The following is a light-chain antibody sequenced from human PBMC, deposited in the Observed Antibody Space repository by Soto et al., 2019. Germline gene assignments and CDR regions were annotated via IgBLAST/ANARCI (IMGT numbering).Light chain of an antibody. CDR3: QQYSFSLPYT. V-gene: IGKV3-20*01. CDR1: QSVSSSS. CDR2: GAS. J-gene: IGKJ2*01. Sequence: EIVLTQSPGTLSLSPGERATLSCRASQSVSSSSLAWYQQKPGQAPRLLIYGASSRATDIPDRFSGSGSGTDFTLTISRLEPEDFAVYYCQQYSFSLPYTFGQGTKLETK.